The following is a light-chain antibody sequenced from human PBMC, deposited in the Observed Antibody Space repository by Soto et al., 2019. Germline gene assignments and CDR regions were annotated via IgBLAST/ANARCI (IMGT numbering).Light chain of an antibody. Sequence: DIQMTQSPSSLSASVGDRVTITCRASQGISNYLAWYQQKPGKVPKLLIYASSTFQSGVPSRFSGCGSGTDFTLTISSLQPEDVATYYCQKYNSAPRTFGQGTKLEIK. CDR3: QKYNSAPRT. CDR1: QGISNY. CDR2: ASS. J-gene: IGKJ1*01. V-gene: IGKV1-27*01.